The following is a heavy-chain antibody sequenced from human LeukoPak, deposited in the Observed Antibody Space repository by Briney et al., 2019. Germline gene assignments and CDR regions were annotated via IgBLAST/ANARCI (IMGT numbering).Heavy chain of an antibody. CDR1: GGSFSGYY. CDR2: INHSGST. V-gene: IGHV4-34*01. Sequence: ASETLSLTCAVYGGSFSGYYWSWIRQPPGKGLEWNGEINHSGSTNYSPSLKSRVTISVDTSKNQFSLKPSSVTAADTAVYYCARITMVRGVIIRRYFDYWGQGTLVTVSS. D-gene: IGHD3-10*01. J-gene: IGHJ4*02. CDR3: ARITMVRGVIIRRYFDY.